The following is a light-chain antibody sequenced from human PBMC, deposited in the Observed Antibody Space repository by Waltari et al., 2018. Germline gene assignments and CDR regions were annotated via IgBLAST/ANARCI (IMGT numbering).Light chain of an antibody. CDR1: QSVFYSSNNKNY. J-gene: IGKJ2*01. Sequence: DIVMTQSPDSLAVSLGEGATINCKSSQSVFYSSNNKNYLTWYQQKPGQPPKLLIYWASTRESGVPDRFSGSGSGTDFTLTISSLQAEDVAVYYCQQYYGTPYTFGQGTKLEIK. CDR2: WAS. CDR3: QQYYGTPYT. V-gene: IGKV4-1*01.